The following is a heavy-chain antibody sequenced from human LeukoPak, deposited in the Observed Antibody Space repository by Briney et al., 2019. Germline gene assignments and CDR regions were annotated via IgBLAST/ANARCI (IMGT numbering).Heavy chain of an antibody. CDR3: ARSSSSWYQGGYFDY. V-gene: IGHV1-18*01. CDR2: ISAYNGNT. J-gene: IGHJ4*02. D-gene: IGHD6-13*01. Sequence: TSVKVSCKASGYTFTSYGISWVRQAPGQGLEWMGWISAYNGNTNCAQKLQGRVTMTTDTSTSTAYMELRSLRSDDTAVYYCARSSSSWYQGGYFDYWGQGTLVTVSS. CDR1: GYTFTSYG.